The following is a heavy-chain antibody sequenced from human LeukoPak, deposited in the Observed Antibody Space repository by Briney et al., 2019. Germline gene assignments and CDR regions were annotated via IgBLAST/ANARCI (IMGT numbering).Heavy chain of an antibody. CDR3: ARDETEGPIVRGY. D-gene: IGHD2/OR15-2a*01. Sequence: SETLSLTCTVSGYSISSGYYWGWIRQPPGKGLEWIGSIYHSGSTYYNPSLKSRVTISVDTSKNQFSLKLSSVTAADTAVYYCARDETEGPIVRGYWGQGTLVTVSS. CDR2: IYHSGST. J-gene: IGHJ4*02. V-gene: IGHV4-38-2*02. CDR1: GYSISSGYY.